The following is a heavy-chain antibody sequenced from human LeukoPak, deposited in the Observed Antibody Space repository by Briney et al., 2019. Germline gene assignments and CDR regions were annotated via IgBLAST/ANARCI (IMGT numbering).Heavy chain of an antibody. CDR3: AKDRVLWFGESHTYYFDY. CDR2: ISGSGGST. CDR1: GFSFGDFA. Sequence: GGSLRLSCAASGFSFGDFAVHWVRQVPGKGLEWVSAISGSGGSTYYADSVKGRFTISRDNSKNTLYLQMNSLRAEDTAVYYCAKDRVLWFGESHTYYFDYWGQGTLVTVSS. D-gene: IGHD3-10*01. J-gene: IGHJ4*02. V-gene: IGHV3-23*01.